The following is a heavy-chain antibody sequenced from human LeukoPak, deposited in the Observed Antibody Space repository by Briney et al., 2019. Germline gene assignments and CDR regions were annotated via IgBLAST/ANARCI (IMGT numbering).Heavy chain of an antibody. CDR1: GGSFSGYY. J-gene: IGHJ5*02. CDR3: ARGVGVYASWFDP. D-gene: IGHD2-8*01. Sequence: TSETLSLTCAVYGGSFSGYYWSSIRQPPGKGLEWIGGINHSGSTNYNPSLKSRVTISVDTSKNQFSRKRSSVTAADTAVYYCARGVGVYASWFDPWGQGTLVTVSS. V-gene: IGHV4-34*01. CDR2: INHSGST.